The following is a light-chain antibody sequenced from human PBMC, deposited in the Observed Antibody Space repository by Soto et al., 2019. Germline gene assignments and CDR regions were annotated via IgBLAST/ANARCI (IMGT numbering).Light chain of an antibody. CDR2: DDS. CDR1: QSIGGC. V-gene: IGKV1-5*01. Sequence: DTQMTQSPSTLSASVGDRVTVTCRASQSIGGCLAWYQQKPGKAPNLLIYDDSRLESGVPSRFSGSGSGTEFTLTISSLQPDDFATYYCQQNSTPPWTFGQGTKVEIK. J-gene: IGKJ1*01. CDR3: QQNSTPPWT.